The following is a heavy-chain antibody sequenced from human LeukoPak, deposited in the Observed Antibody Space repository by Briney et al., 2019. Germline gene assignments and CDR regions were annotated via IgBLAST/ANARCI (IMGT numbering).Heavy chain of an antibody. V-gene: IGHV1-2*02. Sequence: GASVKVSCKASGYTFTGYYMHWVRQAPGQGLEWMGWINPNSGGTNSAQKFQGRVTMTRDTSISTAYVELSSLRSDDTAVYYCAREHPEGGYLRDPYPFDYWGQGTLVTVSS. CDR2: INPNSGGT. CDR3: AREHPEGGYLRDPYPFDY. J-gene: IGHJ4*02. CDR1: GYTFTGYY. D-gene: IGHD5-18*01.